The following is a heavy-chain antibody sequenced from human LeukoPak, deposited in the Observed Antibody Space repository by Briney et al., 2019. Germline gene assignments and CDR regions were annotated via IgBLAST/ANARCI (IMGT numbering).Heavy chain of an antibody. CDR1: GGSISSSSYY. D-gene: IGHD2-15*01. J-gene: IGHJ5*02. CDR3: ARRRYCSGGSCYRIQQPGWFDP. V-gene: IGHV4-39*07. CDR2: INHSGST. Sequence: PSETLSLTCTVSGGSISSSSYYWGWIRQPPGKGLEWIGEINHSGSTNYNPSLKSRVTISVDTSKNQFSLKLSSVTAADTAVYYCARRRYCSGGSCYRIQQPGWFDPWGQGTLVTVSS.